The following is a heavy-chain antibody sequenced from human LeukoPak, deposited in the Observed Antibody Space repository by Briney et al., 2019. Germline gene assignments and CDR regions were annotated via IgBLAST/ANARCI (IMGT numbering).Heavy chain of an antibody. Sequence: GGSLRLSCAASGFTFSSNWMSWVRQAPGKALEWLANIKYDGGEKYYVDSVKGRFTISRDNAKNSVYLQMNSLRAEDTAVYYCAKDSDSGAYDYWGQGTLVTVSS. CDR3: AKDSDSGAYDY. CDR1: GFTFSSNW. CDR2: IKYDGGEK. D-gene: IGHD6-19*01. V-gene: IGHV3-7*03. J-gene: IGHJ4*02.